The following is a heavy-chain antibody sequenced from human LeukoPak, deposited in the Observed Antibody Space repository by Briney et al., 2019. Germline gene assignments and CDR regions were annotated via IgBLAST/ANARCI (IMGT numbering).Heavy chain of an antibody. J-gene: IGHJ4*02. V-gene: IGHV1-2*02. D-gene: IGHD3-9*01. CDR2: INPNSGGT. CDR1: GYTFTSYD. Sequence: ASVKVSCKASGYTFTSYDINWVRQATGQGLEWMGWINPNSGGTNYAQKFQGRVTMTRDTSISTAYMELSRLRSDDTAVYYCARGTDVLRYFDWLLYTDYWGQGTLVTVSS. CDR3: ARGTDVLRYFDWLLYTDY.